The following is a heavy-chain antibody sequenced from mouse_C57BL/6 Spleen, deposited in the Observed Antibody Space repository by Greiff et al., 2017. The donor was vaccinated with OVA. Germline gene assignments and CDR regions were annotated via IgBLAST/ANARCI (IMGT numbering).Heavy chain of an antibody. CDR3: ARSYYSNYFLYYFDY. CDR2: IDPSDSYT. CDR1: GYTFTSYW. J-gene: IGHJ2*01. Sequence: VQLQQPGAELVMPGASVKLSCKASGYTFTSYWMHWVKQRPGQGLEWIGEIDPSDSYTNYNQKFKGKSTLTVDKSSSTAYMQLSSLTSEDSAVYYCARSYYSNYFLYYFDYWGQGTTLTVSS. D-gene: IGHD2-5*01. V-gene: IGHV1-69*01.